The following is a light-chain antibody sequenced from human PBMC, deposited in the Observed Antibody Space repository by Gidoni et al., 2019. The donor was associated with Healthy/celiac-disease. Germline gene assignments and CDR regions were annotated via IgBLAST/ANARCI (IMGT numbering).Light chain of an antibody. CDR3: CSYAGSSTWV. Sequence: PGQSITISCTGTSSDVGSYNLVPWYQQHPGKAPKLMIYEGSKRPSGVSNRFSGSKSGNTASLTISGLQAEDEADYYCCSYAGSSTWVFGGGTKLTVL. CDR2: EGS. J-gene: IGLJ3*02. CDR1: SSDVGSYNL. V-gene: IGLV2-23*01.